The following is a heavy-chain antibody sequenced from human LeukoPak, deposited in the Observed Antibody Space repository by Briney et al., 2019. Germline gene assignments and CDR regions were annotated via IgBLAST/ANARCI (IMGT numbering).Heavy chain of an antibody. V-gene: IGHV5-51*01. CDR2: IYPGDSDT. J-gene: IGHJ3*02. D-gene: IGHD4-23*01. CDR3: ARGIYDYGVNPDAFDI. Sequence: GESLQISCKGSGYSFTRYWIGWVRQMPGKGLEWMGIIYPGDSDTRYSPSFQGQVTISADKSISTAYLQWSSLKASDTAMYYCARGIYDYGVNPDAFDIWGQGTMVTVSS. CDR1: GYSFTRYW.